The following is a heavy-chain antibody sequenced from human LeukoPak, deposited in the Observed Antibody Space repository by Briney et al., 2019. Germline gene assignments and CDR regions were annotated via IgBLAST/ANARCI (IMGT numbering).Heavy chain of an antibody. J-gene: IGHJ5*02. Sequence: SETLSLTGAVYGGSFSGYYWSWIRQPPGKGLEWIGEINRSGSTNYNPSLKSRVTISVDTSKNQFSLKLSSVTAADTAVYYCARGRYNWNYDWFDPWGQGTLVTVSS. CDR3: ARGRYNWNYDWFDP. CDR2: INRSGST. D-gene: IGHD1-7*01. V-gene: IGHV4-34*01. CDR1: GGSFSGYY.